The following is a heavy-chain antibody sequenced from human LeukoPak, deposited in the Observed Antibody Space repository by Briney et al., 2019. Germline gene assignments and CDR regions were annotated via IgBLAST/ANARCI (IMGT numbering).Heavy chain of an antibody. D-gene: IGHD6-19*01. J-gene: IGHJ5*02. V-gene: IGHV4-39*07. CDR3: ARDSSGWYPYNWFDP. CDR2: INHSGST. Sequence: SETLSLTCTVSGGSISSSSYYWGWIRQPPGKGLEWIGEINHSGSTNYNPSLKSRVTISVDTSKNQFSLKLSSVTAADTAVYYCARDSSGWYPYNWFDPWGQGTLVTVSS. CDR1: GGSISSSSYY.